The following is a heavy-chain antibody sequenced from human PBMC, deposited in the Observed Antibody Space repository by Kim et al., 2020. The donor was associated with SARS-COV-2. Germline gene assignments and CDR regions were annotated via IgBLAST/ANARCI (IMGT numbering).Heavy chain of an antibody. Sequence: GGSLRLSCAASGFTFRDYVLHWVRQAPGKGLEWVAVISNDGIEEYYADSVKGRFTISRDNSKNTLYLQMSTLRAEDTALYYCAKDMGNYGSGTYYFNSWGQGTLVTVSS. CDR2: ISNDGIEE. CDR3: AKDMGNYGSGTYYFNS. J-gene: IGHJ5*01. CDR1: GFTFRDYV. V-gene: IGHV3-30*18. D-gene: IGHD3-10*01.